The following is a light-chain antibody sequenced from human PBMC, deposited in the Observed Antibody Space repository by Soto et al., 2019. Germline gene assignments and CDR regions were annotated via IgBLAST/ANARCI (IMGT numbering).Light chain of an antibody. J-gene: IGKJ2*01. CDR1: QSIRIN. CDR2: GAS. V-gene: IGKV3-15*01. CDR3: QQYNDWPPRFT. Sequence: EIVMTQSPATLSVSPGERATLSCRASQSIRINLAWYQQIPGQAPRLLIYGASSRATGIPARFSGSGSGTEFTLTISSLQSVDFAVYYCQQYNDWPPRFTFGQGTKLEIK.